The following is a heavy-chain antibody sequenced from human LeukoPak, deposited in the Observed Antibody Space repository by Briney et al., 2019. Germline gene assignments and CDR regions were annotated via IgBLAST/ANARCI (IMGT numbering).Heavy chain of an antibody. D-gene: IGHD6-19*01. V-gene: IGHV1-2*02. CDR3: ARDPGIAVAGPLDY. J-gene: IGHJ4*02. Sequence: ASVKVSCKASGYTFTGYYMHWVRQAPGQGLEWMGWINPNSGGTNYAQKFQGRVTMTRDTSISTAYMELSRLRSDDTAVYYCARDPGIAVAGPLDYWGQGTLDTVSS. CDR1: GYTFTGYY. CDR2: INPNSGGT.